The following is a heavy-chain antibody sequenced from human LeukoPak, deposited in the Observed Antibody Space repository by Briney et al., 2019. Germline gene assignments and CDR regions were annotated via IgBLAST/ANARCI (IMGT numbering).Heavy chain of an antibody. CDR3: ARSIAVAGGFDP. V-gene: IGHV1-2*02. D-gene: IGHD6-19*01. CDR2: INPNSGGT. J-gene: IGHJ5*02. Sequence: ASVKVSCKASGYTFTGYYMHWVRQAPGQGLEWMGWINPNSGGTNYAQKFQGRVTMTRDTSISTAYMELSRLRSDDTAVYYCARSIAVAGGFDPWGQGTLVTVSS. CDR1: GYTFTGYY.